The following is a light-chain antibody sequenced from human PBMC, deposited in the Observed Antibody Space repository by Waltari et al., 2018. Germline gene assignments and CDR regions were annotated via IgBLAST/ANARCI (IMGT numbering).Light chain of an antibody. J-gene: IGLJ2*01. CDR3: QSYDNILSGGV. V-gene: IGLV1-40*01. CDR2: GNN. Sequence: GQRVTIYCTGSISNIGAGYDVHWYQQLPGTAPKLLIYGNNNRPSGVTDRFSGSKSGTSASLAITGLQSDDEADYYCQSYDNILSGGVFGGGNKLTVL. CDR1: ISNIGAGYD.